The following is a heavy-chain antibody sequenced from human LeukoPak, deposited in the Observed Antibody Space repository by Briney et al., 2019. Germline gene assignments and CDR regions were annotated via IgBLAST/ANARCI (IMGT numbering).Heavy chain of an antibody. CDR1: GFTVSSNY. V-gene: IGHV3-66*01. D-gene: IGHD2-21*02. CDR3: ARDPPCGGDCYSYYYYGMDV. CDR2: IYSGGST. Sequence: PGGSLRLSCAASGFTVSSNYMSWVRQAPGKGLEWVSVIYSGGSTYYADSVKGRFTISRDNSKNTLYLQMNSLRAEDTAVYYCARDPPCGGDCYSYYYYGMDVWGQGTTVTVSS. J-gene: IGHJ6*02.